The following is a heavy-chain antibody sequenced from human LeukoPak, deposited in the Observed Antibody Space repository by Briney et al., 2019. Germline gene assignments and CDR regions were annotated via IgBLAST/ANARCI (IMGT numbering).Heavy chain of an antibody. D-gene: IGHD3-9*01. J-gene: IGHJ3*02. CDR2: INHSGST. CDR3: ARGPLPTYDILTGANDAFDI. Sequence: SETLSLTCAVDGGSFSGYYWSWIGQPPGKGLEGIGEINHSGSTNYNPSLKSRVTISVDTPKTQFSVKLSSVAAADTAVYYCARGPLPTYDILTGANDAFDIWGQGTMVTVSS. CDR1: GGSFSGYY. V-gene: IGHV4-34*01.